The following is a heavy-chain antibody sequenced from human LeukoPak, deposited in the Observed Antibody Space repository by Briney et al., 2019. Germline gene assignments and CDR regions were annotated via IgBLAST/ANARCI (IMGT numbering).Heavy chain of an antibody. CDR2: INPSGGST. Sequence: ASVNVSCKASGYTFTSYYMHWVRQAPGPGLEWMGIINPSGGSTSYAQKFQGRGTMTRETSTSTVYMELSSLRCDDTAVYYCARGQWELLPWGQGTLVTVSS. CDR3: ARGQWELLP. D-gene: IGHD1-26*01. CDR1: GYTFTSYY. J-gene: IGHJ4*02. V-gene: IGHV1-46*01.